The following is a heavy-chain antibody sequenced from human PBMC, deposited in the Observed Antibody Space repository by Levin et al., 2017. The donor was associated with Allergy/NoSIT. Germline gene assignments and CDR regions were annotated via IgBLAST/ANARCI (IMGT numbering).Heavy chain of an antibody. J-gene: IGHJ4*02. V-gene: IGHV4-39*02. Sequence: SQTLSLTCTVSGGSIGSTSYYWGWIRQSPGKGLEWIGSIYYTGNTYYNPSLKSRVTISIDTSMNHFSLKLTSVTATDTALYYCARRFAASSNWDFDYWGRGTLVTVSS. CDR1: GGSIGSTSYY. CDR2: IYYTGNT. CDR3: ARRFAASSNWDFDY. D-gene: IGHD4-11*01.